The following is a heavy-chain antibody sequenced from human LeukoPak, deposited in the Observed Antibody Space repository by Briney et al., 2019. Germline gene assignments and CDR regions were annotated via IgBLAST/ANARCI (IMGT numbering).Heavy chain of an antibody. CDR2: IYYSGST. Sequence: GSLRLSCAASGFTFSSYGMSWVRQPPGKGLEWIGSIYYSGSTYYNPSLKSRVTISVDTSKNQFSLKLSSVTAADTAVYYCARVYGSGSYYNGYYYYYMDVWGKGTTVTISS. CDR1: GFTFSSYG. J-gene: IGHJ6*03. V-gene: IGHV4-39*01. D-gene: IGHD3-10*01. CDR3: ARVYGSGSYYNGYYYYYMDV.